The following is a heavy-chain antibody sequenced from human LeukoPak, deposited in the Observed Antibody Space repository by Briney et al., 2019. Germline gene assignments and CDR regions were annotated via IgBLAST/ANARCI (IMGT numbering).Heavy chain of an antibody. J-gene: IGHJ4*02. Sequence: GGSLRLSCAASGFTFSSYGMHWVRQAPGKGLEGLAFIRYDGSNKYYADSVKGRFTISRDNSKNTLYLQMNSLRAEDTAVYYCAKDEFGYCSSTSCYILDYWGQGTLVTVSS. D-gene: IGHD2-2*01. CDR1: GFTFSSYG. V-gene: IGHV3-30*02. CDR2: IRYDGSNK. CDR3: AKDEFGYCSSTSCYILDY.